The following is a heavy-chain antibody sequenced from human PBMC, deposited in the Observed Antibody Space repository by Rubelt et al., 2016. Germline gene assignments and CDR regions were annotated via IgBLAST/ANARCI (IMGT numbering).Heavy chain of an antibody. CDR1: GGTFSSYA. CDR2: IIPIFGTA. V-gene: IGHV1-69*06. D-gene: IGHD6-13*01. J-gene: IGHJ4*02. CDR3: ARDLGSIAAAGTL. Sequence: QVQLVQSGAEVKKPGSSVKVSCKASGGTFSSYAISWVRQAPGQGLEWMGGIIPIFGTANVSQNFLGRVAITADKSTSTAYIELSSLRSEDTAVYYCARDLGSIAAAGTLWGQGTLVTVSS.